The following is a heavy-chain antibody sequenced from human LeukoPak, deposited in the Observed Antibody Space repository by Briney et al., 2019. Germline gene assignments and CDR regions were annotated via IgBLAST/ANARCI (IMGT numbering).Heavy chain of an antibody. J-gene: IGHJ5*02. Sequence: PSETLSLTCAVYGGSFSGYYWSWIRQPPGKGLEWIGEITHSGSTNYNPSLKSRVTISVDTSKNQFSLKLSSVTAADTAVYYCARAPPHSSGWYGRGHWFDPWGQGTLVTVSS. CDR1: GGSFSGYY. D-gene: IGHD6-19*01. CDR2: ITHSGST. V-gene: IGHV4-34*01. CDR3: ARAPPHSSGWYGRGHWFDP.